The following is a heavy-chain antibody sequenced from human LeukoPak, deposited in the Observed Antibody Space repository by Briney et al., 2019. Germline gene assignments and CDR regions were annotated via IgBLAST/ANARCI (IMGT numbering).Heavy chain of an antibody. J-gene: IGHJ4*02. D-gene: IGHD1-1*01. V-gene: IGHV4-30-2*01. Sequence: SETLSLTCAVSGGSISSGGYSWSWIRQPPGKGLEWIGYIYQSGSVYYNPSLKSRVTISVDRSKNQFSLKLTSVTVADTAVYYCARVGELEFFRFDYWGQGTLVTVSS. CDR2: IYQSGSV. CDR1: GGSISSGGYS. CDR3: ARVGELEFFRFDY.